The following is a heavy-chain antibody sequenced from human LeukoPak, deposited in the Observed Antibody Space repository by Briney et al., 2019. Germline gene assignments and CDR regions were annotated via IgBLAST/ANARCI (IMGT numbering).Heavy chain of an antibody. CDR3: ARGVSGTYYFFDY. V-gene: IGHV1-2*02. CDR1: GYTFTNYY. J-gene: IGHJ4*02. Sequence: ASVKVSCKPSGYTFTNYYITWVRQAPGQRLEWMGWISTHNGDTNYAQTFQGRVTMTSETSISTAYMDLSSLRFDDTAIYYCARGVSGTYYFFDYWGQGTLVTVSS. D-gene: IGHD6-25*01. CDR2: ISTHNGDT.